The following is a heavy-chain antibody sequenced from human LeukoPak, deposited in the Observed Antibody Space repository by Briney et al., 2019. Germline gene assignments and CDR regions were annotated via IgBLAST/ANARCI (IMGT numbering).Heavy chain of an antibody. CDR2: ISWNSGSI. D-gene: IGHD3-9*01. Sequence: SLRLSCAASGFTFDDYAMHWLRQAPGKGLEWVSGISWNSGSIGYADSVKGRFTISRDNAKNSLYLQMNSLRAEDTAFFFCKQKTAYDILTGYVYYWGQGTLVTVSS. V-gene: IGHV3-9*01. CDR3: KQKTAYDILTGYVYY. CDR1: GFTFDDYA. J-gene: IGHJ4*02.